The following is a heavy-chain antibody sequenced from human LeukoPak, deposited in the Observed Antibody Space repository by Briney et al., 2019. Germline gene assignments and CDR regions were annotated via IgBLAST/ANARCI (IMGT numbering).Heavy chain of an antibody. Sequence: GGFLRLSCAASGFTFSSYSMNRVRQAPGKGLEWVSSISSSSSYIYYADSVKGRFTISRDNAKNSLYLQMNSLRAEDTAVYYCARAADDYGIPEYFQHWGQGTLVTISS. CDR2: ISSSSSYI. D-gene: IGHD4-17*01. CDR3: ARAADDYGIPEYFQH. CDR1: GFTFSSYS. V-gene: IGHV3-21*01. J-gene: IGHJ1*01.